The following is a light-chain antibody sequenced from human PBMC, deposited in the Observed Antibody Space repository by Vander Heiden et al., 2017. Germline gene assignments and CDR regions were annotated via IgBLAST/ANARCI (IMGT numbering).Light chain of an antibody. J-gene: IGLJ2*01. V-gene: IGLV3-21*02. CDR1: NMGSKR. CDR3: QVWDSSSDPVV. CDR2: DDS. Sequence: SYVLTHPPSVSVAPGQTARITCGGNNMGSKRVHWYQQKPGQAPVLVVYDDSDRPSGIPERFSGSNSGNTATLTISRVEAEDEADYYCQVWDSSSDPVVFGGGTKLTVL.